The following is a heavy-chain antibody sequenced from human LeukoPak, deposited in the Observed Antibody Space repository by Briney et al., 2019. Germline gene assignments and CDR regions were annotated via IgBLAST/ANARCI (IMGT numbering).Heavy chain of an antibody. J-gene: IGHJ4*02. Sequence: ASVKVSCKASGYTFTSYAMHWVRQAPGQRLEWMGWINAGNGNTKCSQKFQGRVTITRDTSARTAYMELSSLRSEDTAVYYCARGGTIAVAGIAHRPAHYWGQGTLVTVSS. V-gene: IGHV1-3*01. CDR3: ARGGTIAVAGIAHRPAHY. D-gene: IGHD6-19*01. CDR1: GYTFTSYA. CDR2: INAGNGNT.